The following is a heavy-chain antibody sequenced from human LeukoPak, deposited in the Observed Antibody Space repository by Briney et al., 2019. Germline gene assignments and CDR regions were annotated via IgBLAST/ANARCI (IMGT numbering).Heavy chain of an antibody. V-gene: IGHV3-30-3*01. CDR3: ARVSSGWYYDY. D-gene: IGHD6-19*01. J-gene: IGHJ4*02. CDR1: GFTFSSYA. CDR2: ISYDGSNK. Sequence: GRSLRLSCAASGFTFSSYAMHWVRQAPGKGLEWVAVISYDGSNKYYADSVKGRFTISRDNSKNTLYLQMNSLRAEDTAVYYCARVSSGWYYDYWGQGTLVTASS.